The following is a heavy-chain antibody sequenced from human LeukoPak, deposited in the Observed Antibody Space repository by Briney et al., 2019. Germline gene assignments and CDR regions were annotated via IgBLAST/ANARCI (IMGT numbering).Heavy chain of an antibody. CDR2: INVGGATA. CDR1: GFNFTDYA. D-gene: IGHD3-3*01. V-gene: IGHV3-23*01. Sequence: SGGSLRLSCPASGFNFTDYAINWVRQAPGKGLVWVSTINVGGATAYYADSVKGRFTTSRDTSKNTLYLYMNSLRAEDTALYYCCFGVLSSVFFDYWGQGTPVTVSS. CDR3: CFGVLSSVFFDY. J-gene: IGHJ4*02.